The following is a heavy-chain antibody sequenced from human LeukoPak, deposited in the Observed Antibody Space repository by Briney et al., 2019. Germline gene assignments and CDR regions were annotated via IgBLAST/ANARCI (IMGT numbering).Heavy chain of an antibody. V-gene: IGHV5-51*01. D-gene: IGHD2-2*01. CDR2: IYPGDSDT. Sequence: PGESLKISCKGSGYSFTSYWIAWVRQMPGKGLEWMGIIYPGDSDTRYSPSFQGQVTISADKSISTAYLQWSSLKASDTAMYYCARQNRWAVPAASPHYYYYGMDVWGQGTTVTVSS. CDR1: GYSFTSYW. J-gene: IGHJ6*02. CDR3: ARQNRWAVPAASPHYYYYGMDV.